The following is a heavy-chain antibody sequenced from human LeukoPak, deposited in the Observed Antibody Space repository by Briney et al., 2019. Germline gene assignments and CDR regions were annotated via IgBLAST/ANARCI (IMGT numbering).Heavy chain of an antibody. Sequence: SQTLSLTCAISGDSVSSNTVVWNWIRLSPSRGLEWLGRTYYRSKWYNDYAVSVKSRIIINPDTSKNQFSLQLNSVTPEDTAVYYCARADGSGWYPYWGQGTLVTVSS. CDR2: TYYRSKWYN. J-gene: IGHJ4*02. D-gene: IGHD6-19*01. CDR3: ARADGSGWYPY. CDR1: GDSVSSNTVV. V-gene: IGHV6-1*01.